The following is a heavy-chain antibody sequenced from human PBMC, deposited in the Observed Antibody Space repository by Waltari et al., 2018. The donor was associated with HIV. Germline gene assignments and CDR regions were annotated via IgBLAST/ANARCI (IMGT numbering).Heavy chain of an antibody. Sequence: EVAVLESGGALVQHGGSLRLSCAASGFTFINFGMIWVRQAPGKGLEWVSTIRGSGGSTYYADSVKGRFTVSRDNSKNTLYLQMNSLRAEDTAVYFCVKEHQYSHSWYSYYGMDVWGQGTTVTVSS. CDR2: IRGSGGST. D-gene: IGHD6-13*01. CDR1: GFTFINFG. CDR3: VKEHQYSHSWYSYYGMDV. J-gene: IGHJ6*02. V-gene: IGHV3-23*01.